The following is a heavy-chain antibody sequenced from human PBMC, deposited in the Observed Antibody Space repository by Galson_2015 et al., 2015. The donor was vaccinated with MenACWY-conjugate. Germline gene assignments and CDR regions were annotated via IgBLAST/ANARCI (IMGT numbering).Heavy chain of an antibody. D-gene: IGHD2-15*01. J-gene: IGHJ6*02. CDR1: GFSVSSNY. CDR2: IFGGGSA. Sequence: SLRLSCAASGFSVSSNYMNWVRQAPGKGLEWVSVIFGGGSAYYADSMKGRFTISRDNSKNTLYLQMNSLRAEDTAVYFCARGPGSGDPYVLDVWGQGTTVTVSS. CDR3: ARGPGSGDPYVLDV. V-gene: IGHV3-53*01.